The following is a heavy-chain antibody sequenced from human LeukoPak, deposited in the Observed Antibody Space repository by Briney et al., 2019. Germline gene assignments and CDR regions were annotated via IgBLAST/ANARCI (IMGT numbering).Heavy chain of an antibody. CDR2: MNPNSGNS. D-gene: IGHD3-10*01. CDR1: GNTFTSYE. V-gene: IGHV1-8*02. CDR3: ARASGVLGYYGSGESGFDY. Sequence: ASVKVSCKASGNTFTSYEINWVRQATGQGLEWMGWMNPNSGNSGYAQKFQGRVTMIRNTSISTAYMELSSLRSEDTAVYYCARASGVLGYYGSGESGFDYWGQGTLVTVSS. J-gene: IGHJ4*02.